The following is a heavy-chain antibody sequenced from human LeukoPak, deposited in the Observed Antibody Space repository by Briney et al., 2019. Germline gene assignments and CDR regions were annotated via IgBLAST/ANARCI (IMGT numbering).Heavy chain of an antibody. D-gene: IGHD2-2*01. Sequence: SETLSLTCTVSGGSISSSSYYWGWIRQPPGKGLEWTGSIYYSGSTYYNPSLKSRVTISVDTSKNQFSLKLSSVTAADTAVYYCATGGIVVVPAAIGEGAFDIWGQGTMVTVSS. CDR1: GGSISSSSYY. J-gene: IGHJ3*02. CDR3: ATGGIVVVPAAIGEGAFDI. CDR2: IYYSGST. V-gene: IGHV4-39*01.